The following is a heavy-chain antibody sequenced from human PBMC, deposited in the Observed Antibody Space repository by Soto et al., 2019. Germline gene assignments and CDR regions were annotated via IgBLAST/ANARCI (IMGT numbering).Heavy chain of an antibody. Sequence: ASVKVSCKASGGTFSSYAISWVRQAPGQGLEWMGGIIPIFGTANYAQKFQGRVTITADESTSTAYMELSSLRSEDTAVYYCASSWGIAADLSWFDPWGQGTLVTVSS. CDR2: IIPIFGTA. J-gene: IGHJ5*02. V-gene: IGHV1-69*13. D-gene: IGHD6-13*01. CDR3: ASSWGIAADLSWFDP. CDR1: GGTFSSYA.